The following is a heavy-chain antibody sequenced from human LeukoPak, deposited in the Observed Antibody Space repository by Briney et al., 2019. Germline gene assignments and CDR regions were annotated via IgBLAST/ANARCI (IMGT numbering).Heavy chain of an antibody. CDR2: INHRGST. V-gene: IGHV4-34*01. Sequence: GSLRLSCTVSGGSISSYYWSWIRQPPGKGLEWIGEINHRGSTNYNPSLKSRVTVSLDTSKNQFSLKLSSVTAADTAVYYCARAPGAALDWGQGTLVTVSS. CDR3: ARAPGAALD. D-gene: IGHD2-15*01. J-gene: IGHJ4*02. CDR1: GGSISSYY.